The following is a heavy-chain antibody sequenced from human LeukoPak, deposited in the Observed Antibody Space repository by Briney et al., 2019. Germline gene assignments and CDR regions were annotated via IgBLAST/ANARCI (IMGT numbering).Heavy chain of an antibody. J-gene: IGHJ3*02. CDR2: ISSNGGST. V-gene: IGHV3-64D*06. D-gene: IGHD3-22*01. CDR1: GFNFSSYP. CDR3: VKDLGSTFYYDTSGYWDAFDI. Sequence: PGGSLRLSCSASGFNFSSYPMHWVRQAPGKELEYVSTISSNGGSTYYADSVKGRFTISRDNSKNTLYLQMYSLRADDTAAYYCVKDLGSTFYYDTSGYWDAFDIWGQGTMLTVSS.